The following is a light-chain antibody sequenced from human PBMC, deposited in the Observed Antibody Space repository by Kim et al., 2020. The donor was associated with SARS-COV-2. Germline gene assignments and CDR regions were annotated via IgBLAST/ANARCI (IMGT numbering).Light chain of an antibody. CDR1: FSNVGGNT. Sequence: QRGTISCSGSFSNVGGNTVNWWQQFPGTAPKLLIFGYNQRPSGVPARFSGSKSGTSASLAISGLQSEDEADYYCAAWDDNLNGVGFGGGTQLTVL. J-gene: IGLJ2*01. CDR3: AAWDDNLNGVG. CDR2: GYN. V-gene: IGLV1-44*01.